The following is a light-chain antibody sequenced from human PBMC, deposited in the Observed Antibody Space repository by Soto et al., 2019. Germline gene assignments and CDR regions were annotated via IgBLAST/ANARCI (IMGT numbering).Light chain of an antibody. V-gene: IGLV2-14*01. CDR3: SSYTNINTRACV. CDR2: EVT. J-gene: IGLJ1*01. CDR1: SGDIGSYNR. Sequence: QSALTQPASVSGSPGQSITISCTGTSGDIGSYNRVSWYQQHPGKAPKLIIYEVTDRPSGVSNRFSGSKSGNTASLTISGLQAEDEAEYYCSSYTNINTRACVFGTETKVTV.